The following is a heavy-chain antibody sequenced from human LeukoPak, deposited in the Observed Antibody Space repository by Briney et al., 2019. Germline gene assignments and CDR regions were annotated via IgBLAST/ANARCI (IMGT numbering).Heavy chain of an antibody. D-gene: IGHD3-10*01. CDR2: MNPNSGNT. J-gene: IGHJ6*04. CDR3: ARDYQGFGELFDYYYYGMDV. CDR1: GYTFTSYD. V-gene: IGHV1-8*01. Sequence: ASVKVSCKASGYTFTSYDINWVRQATGQGLEWMGWMNPNSGNTGYAQKFQGRVTMTRNTSISTAYMELSSLRSEDTAVYYCARDYQGFGELFDYYYYGMDVWGKGTTVTVSS.